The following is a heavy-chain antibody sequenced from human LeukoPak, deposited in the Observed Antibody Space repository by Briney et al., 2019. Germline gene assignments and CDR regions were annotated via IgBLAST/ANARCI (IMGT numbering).Heavy chain of an antibody. D-gene: IGHD6-13*01. Sequence: GGSLRLSCAASGFTFSSYSMNWVRQAPGKGLEWVSSISSSSSYIYYADSVKGRFTISRDNAKNSLYLQMNSLRAEDTAVYYCARVQTLGIAAAVGYYYGMDVWGQGTTVTVSS. CDR2: ISSSSSYI. J-gene: IGHJ6*02. CDR3: ARVQTLGIAAAVGYYYGMDV. CDR1: GFTFSSYS. V-gene: IGHV3-21*01.